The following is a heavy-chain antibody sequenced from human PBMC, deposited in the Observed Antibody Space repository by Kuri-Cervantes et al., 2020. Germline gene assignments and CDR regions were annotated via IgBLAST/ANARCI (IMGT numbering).Heavy chain of an antibody. Sequence: SETLSLTCTVSGGSISSYYWSWIRQPPGKGLEWIGYIYYSGSTNNNPSLKSRVTMSVDSSKNQFSLKLTSVTAADTAVYYCARDRLAMVVWGQGALVTVSS. CDR2: IYYSGST. J-gene: IGHJ4*02. D-gene: IGHD5-18*01. CDR1: GGSISSYY. V-gene: IGHV4-59*13. CDR3: ARDRLAMVV.